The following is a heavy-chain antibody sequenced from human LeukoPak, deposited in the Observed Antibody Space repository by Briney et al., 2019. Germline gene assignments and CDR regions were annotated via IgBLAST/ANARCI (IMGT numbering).Heavy chain of an antibody. V-gene: IGHV4-39*07. CDR2: IYYSGST. CDR3: ASGVVVPAAFMDV. Sequence: SETLSLTCTVSGGSISSSSYYWGWIRQPPGKGLEWIGSIYYSGSTYYSPSLKSRVTISVDTSKNQFSLKVSSVTAADTAVYYCASGVVVPAAFMDVWGKGTTVTVSS. CDR1: GGSISSSSYY. J-gene: IGHJ6*03. D-gene: IGHD2-2*01.